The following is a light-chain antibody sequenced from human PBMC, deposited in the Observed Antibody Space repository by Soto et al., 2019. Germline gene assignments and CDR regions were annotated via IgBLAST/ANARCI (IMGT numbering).Light chain of an antibody. Sequence: QSVLTQPPSVSGAPGQRITISCTGSSSNIGGGYDVHWYQQLPGTAPKLLIYGNSNRPSGVPNRFSGSKSGTSASLAITGLQAEDEADYYCQSYDSRRSALFGGGTKLTVL. V-gene: IGLV1-40*01. CDR1: SSNIGGGYD. CDR2: GNS. J-gene: IGLJ3*02. CDR3: QSYDSRRSAL.